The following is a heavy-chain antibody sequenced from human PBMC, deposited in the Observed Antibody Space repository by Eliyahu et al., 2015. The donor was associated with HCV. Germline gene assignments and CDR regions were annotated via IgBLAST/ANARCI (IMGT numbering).Heavy chain of an antibody. V-gene: IGHV3-74*01. CDR2: IDSDGSST. D-gene: IGHD3-3*01. CDR3: ARASSAYYDFWSGWNY. CDR1: GFTFSXXW. Sequence: EVQLVESGGGLVQPGGSLRLSCAASGFTFSXXWMHWVRQAPGKGLVWVSRIDSDGSSTSYADSVKGRFTISRDNANNTLYLQMNSLRAEDTAVYYCARASSAYYDFWSGWNYWGQGTLVTVSS. J-gene: IGHJ4*02.